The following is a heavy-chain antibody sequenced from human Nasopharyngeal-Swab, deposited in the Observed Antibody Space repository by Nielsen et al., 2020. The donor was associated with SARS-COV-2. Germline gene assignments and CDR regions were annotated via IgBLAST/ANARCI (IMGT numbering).Heavy chain of an antibody. D-gene: IGHD2-15*01. CDR3: ARERVAWIVVVVAGREFDP. Sequence: GGSLRLSCAASGFTFSSYAMHWVRQAPGKGLEWVAVISYDGSNKYYADSVKGRFTISRDNSKNTLYLQMNSLRAEDTAVYYCARERVAWIVVVVAGREFDPWGQGTLVIVSS. CDR2: ISYDGSNK. CDR1: GFTFSSYA. V-gene: IGHV3-30-3*01. J-gene: IGHJ5*02.